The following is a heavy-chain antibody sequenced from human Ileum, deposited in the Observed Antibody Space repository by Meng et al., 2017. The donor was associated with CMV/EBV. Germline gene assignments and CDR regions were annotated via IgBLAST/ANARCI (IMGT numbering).Heavy chain of an antibody. CDR2: ISGSGGST. J-gene: IGHJ4*02. V-gene: IGHV3-23*01. D-gene: IGHD2-2*01. Sequence: GESLKISCAASGFTFSSYAMSWVRQAPGKGLEWVSSISGSGGSTYYADSVKGRFTISRDNAKNTLYLQMNSLRADDTAVYYCAKSTPSQTDFWEWGQGTLVTVSS. CDR1: GFTFSSYA. CDR3: AKSTPSQTDFWE.